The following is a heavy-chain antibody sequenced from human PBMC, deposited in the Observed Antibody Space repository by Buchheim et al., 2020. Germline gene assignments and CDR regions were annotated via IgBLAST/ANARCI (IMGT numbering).Heavy chain of an antibody. CDR1: GFMFSSYE. Sequence: EVFLVESGGGLVQPGGSLRLSCAASGFMFSSYEMNWVRQAPGKGLEWVSYISSSGDTIHYADSVKGRFTISRDNAKNSLDLQMNSLRVDDTAVYYCARDRGFVIDYWGQGAL. J-gene: IGHJ4*02. CDR2: ISSSGDTI. D-gene: IGHD3-10*01. V-gene: IGHV3-48*03. CDR3: ARDRGFVIDY.